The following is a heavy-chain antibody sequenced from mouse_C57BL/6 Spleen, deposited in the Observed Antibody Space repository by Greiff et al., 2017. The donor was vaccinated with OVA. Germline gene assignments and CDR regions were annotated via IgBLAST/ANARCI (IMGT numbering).Heavy chain of an antibody. J-gene: IGHJ1*03. Sequence: VQLQQSGPELVKPGDSVKISCKASGYSFTGYFMNWVLQSHGKSLEWIGRINPYNGDTFYNQKFKGKATLTVDKSSSIAHMELRSLTSEDSAVYDCARRATVVAHWYFDGWGTGTTVTVSS. V-gene: IGHV1-20*01. CDR2: INPYNGDT. CDR3: ARRATVVAHWYFDG. D-gene: IGHD1-1*01. CDR1: GYSFTGYF.